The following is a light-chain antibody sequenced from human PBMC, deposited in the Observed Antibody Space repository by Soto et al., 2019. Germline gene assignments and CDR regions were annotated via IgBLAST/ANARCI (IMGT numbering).Light chain of an antibody. CDR1: SSDVGGYNY. V-gene: IGLV2-14*01. J-gene: IGLJ2*01. CDR3: SSYTSSSTLVV. Sequence: QSVLTQPASVSGSPGQSITISCTGTSSDVGGYNYVSWYQQHPGKAPKLMIYDVSNRPSGVSNRFSGSKPGNTASLTISGLHAEDEADYYCSSYTSSSTLVVFGGGTQLTVL. CDR2: DVS.